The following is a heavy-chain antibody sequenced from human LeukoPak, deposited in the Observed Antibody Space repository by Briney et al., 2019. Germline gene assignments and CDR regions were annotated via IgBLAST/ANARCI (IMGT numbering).Heavy chain of an antibody. D-gene: IGHD1-1*01. CDR2: TLPGESDT. Sequence: EPLKISCKASGYSFTTLWIGWVRPMSGKGLEWMGTTLPGESDTRNRPSYEGQVTISADKSLTNAYLQWSSLKASDTAMYYSATQGNGDDRRIDYRGQGTLVTVSS. V-gene: IGHV5-51*01. CDR1: GYSFTTLW. CDR3: ATQGNGDDRRIDY. J-gene: IGHJ4*02.